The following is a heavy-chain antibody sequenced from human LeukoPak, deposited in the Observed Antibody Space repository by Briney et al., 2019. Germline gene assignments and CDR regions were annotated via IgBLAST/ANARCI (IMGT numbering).Heavy chain of an antibody. V-gene: IGHV4-30-4*01. D-gene: IGHD1-26*01. J-gene: IGHJ4*02. CDR3: AKEPYSGSQLLDY. Sequence: SETLSLTCTVSGGSISSGDYYWSWIRQPPGKGLEWIGYIYYSGSTYYNPSLKSRVTISVDTSKNQFSLKLSSVTAADTGVYYCAKEPYSGSQLLDYWGQGTLVTVSS. CDR1: GGSISSGDYY. CDR2: IYYSGST.